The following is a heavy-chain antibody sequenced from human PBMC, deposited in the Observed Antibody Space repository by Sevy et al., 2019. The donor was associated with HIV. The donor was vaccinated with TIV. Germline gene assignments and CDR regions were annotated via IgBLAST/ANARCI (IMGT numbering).Heavy chain of an antibody. V-gene: IGHV3-30*04. CDR1: GFSFSRSP. J-gene: IGHJ6*02. CDR2: MSYNGNKK. D-gene: IGHD3-16*02. Sequence: GGSLRLSCAASGFSFSRSPMHWVRQAPGKGLEWVAVMSYNGNKKYNGDSVKGRFTISRDDAKNTLYLQMNGRRGEDTAVDYCARERVLIGGAIVSYGMDVWGQGTTVTVSS. CDR3: ARERVLIGGAIVSYGMDV.